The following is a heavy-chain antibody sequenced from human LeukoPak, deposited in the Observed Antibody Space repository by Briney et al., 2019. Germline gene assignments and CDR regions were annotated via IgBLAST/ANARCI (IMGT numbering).Heavy chain of an antibody. CDR1: Y. J-gene: IGHJ5*02. Sequence: YWIGWVRQMPGKGLEWIGYISYSGSTYYNPSLKSRVTISVDTSKNQFSLKLSSVTAADTAVYYCAREEWFDPWGQGTLVTVSS. V-gene: IGHV4-30-4*08. CDR2: ISYSGST. CDR3: AREEWFDP.